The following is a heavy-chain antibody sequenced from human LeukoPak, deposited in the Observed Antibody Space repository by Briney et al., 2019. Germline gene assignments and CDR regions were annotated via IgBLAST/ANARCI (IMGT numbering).Heavy chain of an antibody. J-gene: IGHJ4*02. Sequence: GGSLRLSCAASGFTFSDYYMSWIRQAPGKGLEWVSYISSSGSTIYYADSVKGRFTISRDNAKNSLYLQMNSLRAEDTAVYYCATDTYYCDSSGQGGYWGQGTLVTVSS. D-gene: IGHD3-22*01. CDR2: ISSSGSTI. CDR1: GFTFSDYY. V-gene: IGHV3-11*04. CDR3: ATDTYYCDSSGQGGY.